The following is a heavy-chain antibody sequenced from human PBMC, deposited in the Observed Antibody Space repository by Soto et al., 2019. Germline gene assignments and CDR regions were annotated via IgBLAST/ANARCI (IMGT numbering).Heavy chain of an antibody. V-gene: IGHV4-59*01. J-gene: IGHJ4*02. Sequence: SETLSLTCTVSGGSISNFYWSWIRQPPGKGPEYIGYIQVGGSTNYNPSLESRVAISVDTSKNQFSLRLTSVTAADTAVYYCARGFGVTTNPTGHWGQGTLVTVS. CDR1: GGSISNFY. CDR2: IQVGGST. CDR3: ARGFGVTTNPTGH. D-gene: IGHD4-17*01.